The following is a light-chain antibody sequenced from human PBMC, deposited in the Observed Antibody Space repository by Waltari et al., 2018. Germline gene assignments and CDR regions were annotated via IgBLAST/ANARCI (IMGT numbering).Light chain of an antibody. Sequence: DIVMTQSPDSLAVFLGERATINCKSSQSVLYSPTNKNYLAWYQQKPGQPPKLLIYWASTRESGVPDRFNGSGSGTDFTLTISSLQAEDVAVYYCQQYYSTPPITFGQGTRLEIK. J-gene: IGKJ5*01. CDR1: QSVLYSPTNKNY. CDR2: WAS. CDR3: QQYYSTPPIT. V-gene: IGKV4-1*01.